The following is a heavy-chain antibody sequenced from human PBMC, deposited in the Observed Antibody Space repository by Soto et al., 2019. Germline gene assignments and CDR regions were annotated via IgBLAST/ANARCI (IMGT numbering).Heavy chain of an antibody. CDR2: FDPEDGET. Sequence: GASVKVSCKVSGYTLTELSMHWVRQAPGKGLEWMGGFDPEDGETIYAQKFQGRVTMTEDTSTDTAYMELSSLRSEDTAVYYCATDSMIVVVITTGRWAYAFDIWGQGTMVTVSS. D-gene: IGHD3-22*01. V-gene: IGHV1-24*01. CDR3: ATDSMIVVVITTGRWAYAFDI. J-gene: IGHJ3*02. CDR1: GYTLTELS.